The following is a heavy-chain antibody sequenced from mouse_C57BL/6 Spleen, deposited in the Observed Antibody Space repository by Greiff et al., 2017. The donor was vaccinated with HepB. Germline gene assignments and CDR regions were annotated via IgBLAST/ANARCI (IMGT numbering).Heavy chain of an antibody. CDR3: ARDYYYGDY. CDR1: GYSITSGYY. D-gene: IGHD1-1*01. Sequence: EVQLQESGPGLVKPSQSLSLTCSVTGYSITSGYYWNWIRQFPGNKLEWMGYISYDGSNNYNPSLKNRISITRDTSKNQFFLKLNSVTTEDTATYYCARDYYYGDYWGQGTTLTVSS. CDR2: ISYDGSN. V-gene: IGHV3-6*01. J-gene: IGHJ2*01.